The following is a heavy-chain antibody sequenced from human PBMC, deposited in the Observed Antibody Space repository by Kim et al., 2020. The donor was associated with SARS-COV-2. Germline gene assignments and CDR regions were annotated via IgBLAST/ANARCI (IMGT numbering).Heavy chain of an antibody. CDR1: GFTFSSYA. CDR3: ARVLGPNYFDY. J-gene: IGHJ4*02. Sequence: GGSLRLSCAASGFTFSSYAMRWVRQAPGEGLEWVSIVSTSGASTFYADSVRGRFSISRDNSQSTLYLQMSSLRAEDTAAYYCARVLGPNYFDYWGQGTLVAVSS. CDR2: VSTSGAST. V-gene: IGHV3-23*01.